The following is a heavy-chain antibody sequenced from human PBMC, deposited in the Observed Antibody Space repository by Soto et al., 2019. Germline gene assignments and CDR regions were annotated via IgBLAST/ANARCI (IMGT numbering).Heavy chain of an antibody. D-gene: IGHD3-22*01. CDR3: ARVETPMTYYYYYGMDV. Sequence: QVQLVQSGAEVKKPGASVKVSCKASGYTFTSYGISWVRQAPGQGLEWMGWISAYNGNTNYAQKLQGRVTMTTDTTKSKGYMELRSLGSDDTAVDYCARVETPMTYYYYYGMDVWGQGTTVTVSS. J-gene: IGHJ6*02. CDR2: ISAYNGNT. V-gene: IGHV1-18*04. CDR1: GYTFTSYG.